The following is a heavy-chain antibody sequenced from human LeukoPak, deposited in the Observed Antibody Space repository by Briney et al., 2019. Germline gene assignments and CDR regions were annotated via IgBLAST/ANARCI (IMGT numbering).Heavy chain of an antibody. CDR1: GFTFSSYA. Sequence: GRSLRLSCAASGFTFSSYAMHWVRQAPGKGLEWVAVISYDGSNKYYADSVKGRFTISRDNSKNTLYLQMNSPRAEDTAVYYCARAPGGHAPVNYWGQGTLVTVSS. CDR3: ARAPGGHAPVNY. D-gene: IGHD3-10*01. CDR2: ISYDGSNK. J-gene: IGHJ4*02. V-gene: IGHV3-30*04.